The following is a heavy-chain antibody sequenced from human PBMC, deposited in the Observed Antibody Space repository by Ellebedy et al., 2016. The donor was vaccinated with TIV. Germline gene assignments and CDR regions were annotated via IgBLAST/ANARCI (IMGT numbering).Heavy chain of an antibody. J-gene: IGHJ4*02. D-gene: IGHD3-10*01. CDR3: ARDPYYYGSGSYFDY. V-gene: IGHV4-39*07. CDR2: IYYSGST. CDR1: GGSISSSSYY. Sequence: SETLSLXCTVSGGSISSSSYYWGWIRQPPGKGLEWIGSIYYSGSTYYNPSLKSRVTISVDTSKNQFSLKLSSVTAADTAVYYCARDPYYYGSGSYFDYWGQGTLVTVSS.